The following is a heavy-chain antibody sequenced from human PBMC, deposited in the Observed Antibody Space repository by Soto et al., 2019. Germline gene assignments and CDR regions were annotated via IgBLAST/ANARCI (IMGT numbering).Heavy chain of an antibody. V-gene: IGHV1-46*01. CDR3: ARGGHVVVVTAALDY. J-gene: IGHJ4*02. CDR1: GDTFTEYY. D-gene: IGHD2-21*02. Sequence: QVQLMQSGAEVKKPGASVKVSCKASGDTFTEYYIHWVRQAPGQGLEGMGTVNTSGGHTTYAQHFLGRVTMTRDTATSTLYMELTSLTSEDTAVYYCARGGHVVVVTAALDYWGQGTLVTVSS. CDR2: VNTSGGHT.